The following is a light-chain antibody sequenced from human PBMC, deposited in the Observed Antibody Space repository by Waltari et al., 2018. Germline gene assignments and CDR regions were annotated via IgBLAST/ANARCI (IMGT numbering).Light chain of an antibody. V-gene: IGLV2-8*01. CDR2: EVS. CDR1: SSDVAGYNY. CDR3: SSYAGSDNFVI. Sequence: QSALTQPPSASGSPGQSVTISCTGTSSDVAGYNYVSWYQKHPGKAPKLMIYEVSKRPPGGPDRFSGSKSGNTASLTVSGLQAEDEADYYCSSYAGSDNFVIFGGGTKLTVL. J-gene: IGLJ2*01.